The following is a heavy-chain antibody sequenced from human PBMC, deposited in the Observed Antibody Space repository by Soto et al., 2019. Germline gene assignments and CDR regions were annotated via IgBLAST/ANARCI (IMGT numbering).Heavy chain of an antibody. D-gene: IGHD4-17*01. V-gene: IGHV4-31*03. J-gene: IGHJ3*01. CDR3: ARDRLRAVYAFDF. CDR1: GVSITSGAYY. CDR2: IYYNGNT. Sequence: SETLSLTCTLSGVSITSGAYYWTWVRQHPGKGLEWIGYIYYNGNTYFSPSLKSRLTISIDTSKNQFSLKLSSVTAADTAMYYCARDRLRAVYAFDFWGQGTMVTVS.